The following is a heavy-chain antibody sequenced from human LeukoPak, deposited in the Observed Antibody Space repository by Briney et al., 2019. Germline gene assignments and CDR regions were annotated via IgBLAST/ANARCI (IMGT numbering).Heavy chain of an antibody. Sequence: GGSLRLSCAASGFTFSSYAMSWVRQAPGKGLVWVSRINEDGSTTNHADSVKGRFTIPRDNVKNTLYMEMNSLRAEDTAVYYCVRDLGGRSGHWGQGTLVTVSS. CDR1: GFTFSSYA. CDR3: VRDLGGRSGH. V-gene: IGHV3-74*01. J-gene: IGHJ4*02. D-gene: IGHD1-26*01. CDR2: INEDGSTT.